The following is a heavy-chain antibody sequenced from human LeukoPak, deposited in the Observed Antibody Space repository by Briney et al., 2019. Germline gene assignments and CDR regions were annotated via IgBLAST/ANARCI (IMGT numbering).Heavy chain of an antibody. V-gene: IGHV3-48*03. D-gene: IGHD4-11*01. CDR3: ASSTRTRLQPDY. CDR1: GFTFSDYD. J-gene: IGHJ4*02. Sequence: GGSLRLSCSASGFTFSDYDMNWVRQAPGKGLEWVSYISSSGSTIYYADSVKGRFTISRGNAKNSLYLQMNSLRAEDTAVYYCASSTRTRLQPDYWGQGTLVTVSS. CDR2: ISSSGSTI.